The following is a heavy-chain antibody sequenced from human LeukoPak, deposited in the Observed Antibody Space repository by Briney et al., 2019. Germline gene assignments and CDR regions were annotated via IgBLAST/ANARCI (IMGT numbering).Heavy chain of an antibody. V-gene: IGHV4-39*01. CDR1: GGSISSSSYY. J-gene: IGHJ6*03. D-gene: IGHD3-3*01. CDR3: ARHSNWSGYIYYYYYYMDV. CDR2: IYYSGST. Sequence: SETLSLTCTVSGGSISSSSYYWGWIRQPPGKGLEWIVSIYYSGSTYYNPSLKSRVTISVDTSKNQFSLKLSSVTAADTAVYYCARHSNWSGYIYYYYYYMDVWGKGTTVTVSS.